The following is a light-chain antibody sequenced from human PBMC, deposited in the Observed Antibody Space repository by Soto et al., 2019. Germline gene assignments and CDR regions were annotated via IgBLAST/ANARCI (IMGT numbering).Light chain of an antibody. CDR3: PQRGGWPLT. CDR2: DAS. Sequence: EIVLTQSPATLSLSPGERAALSCRASQGVGRFLAWYQQKPGQAPRLLIYDASNRATGIPARFSGSGSETVFTLAIDNLEPDDFAVYYCPQRGGWPLTFGGGTKVEIK. CDR1: QGVGRF. V-gene: IGKV3-11*01. J-gene: IGKJ4*01.